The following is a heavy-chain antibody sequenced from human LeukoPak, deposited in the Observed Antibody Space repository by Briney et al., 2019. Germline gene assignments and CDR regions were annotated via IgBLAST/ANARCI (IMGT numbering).Heavy chain of an antibody. D-gene: IGHD2-15*01. CDR2: IGGTGANT. J-gene: IGHJ3*02. V-gene: IGHV3-23*01. Sequence: GGSLRLSCAASGFTFSSYATSWVRQAPGKGLEWVSVIGGTGANTYYADSVKGRFTISRDNSKNTLYLQMNNLRAEDTALFYCAKSSGGSCLRTDAFDIWGQGTMVTVSS. CDR1: GFTFSSYA. CDR3: AKSSGGSCLRTDAFDI.